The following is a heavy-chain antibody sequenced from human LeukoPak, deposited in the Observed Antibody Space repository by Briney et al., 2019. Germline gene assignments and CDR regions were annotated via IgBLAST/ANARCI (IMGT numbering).Heavy chain of an antibody. CDR3: AREGARGYSYDY. Sequence: PSETLSLTCTVSGGSISSSSYYWGWIRQPPGKGLEWIGSIYYSGSTYYNPSLKSRVTISVDTSKNQFSLKLSSVTAADTAVYYCAREGARGYSYDYWGQGTLVTVSS. V-gene: IGHV4-39*01. J-gene: IGHJ4*02. D-gene: IGHD5-18*01. CDR1: GGSISSSSYY. CDR2: IYYSGST.